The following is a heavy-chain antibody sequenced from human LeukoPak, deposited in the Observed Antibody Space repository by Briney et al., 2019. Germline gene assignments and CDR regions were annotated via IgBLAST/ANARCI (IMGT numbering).Heavy chain of an antibody. J-gene: IGHJ4*02. CDR3: ARGEGCSSTSCYLDY. CDR2: INHSGST. D-gene: IGHD2-2*01. Sequence: SETLSLSCAVYGGSFSGYYCSWIRQPPGKGVEWIGEINHSGSTNYNTSLKSRVTISVDTSKNQFSLKLSSVTAADTAVYYCARGEGCSSTSCYLDYWGQGTLVTVSS. CDR1: GGSFSGYY. V-gene: IGHV4-34*01.